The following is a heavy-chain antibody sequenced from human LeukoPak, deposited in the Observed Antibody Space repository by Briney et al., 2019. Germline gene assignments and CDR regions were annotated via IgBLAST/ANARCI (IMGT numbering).Heavy chain of an antibody. CDR2: INPSGGST. J-gene: IGHJ3*02. Sequence: ASVKVSCKASGYTFTSYYMHWVRQAPGQGLEWMGIINPSGGSTSYAQKFQGRVTMTRDTSTSTVYMELSGLRSEDTAVYYCARDPSALATIFGFDIWGQGTMVTVSS. D-gene: IGHD3-3*01. CDR3: ARDPSALATIFGFDI. CDR1: GYTFTSYY. V-gene: IGHV1-46*01.